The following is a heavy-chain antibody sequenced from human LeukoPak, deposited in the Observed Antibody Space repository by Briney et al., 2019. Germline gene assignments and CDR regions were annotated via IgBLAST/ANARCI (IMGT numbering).Heavy chain of an antibody. V-gene: IGHV5-51*01. CDR2: IYPGDSDT. D-gene: IGHD3-22*01. J-gene: IGHJ4*02. CDR3: ARLLDSSRFDY. CDR1: GYRFSGYW. Sequence: GESLKISCHGSGYRFSGYWIAWVRQMPGKGPEWMGIIYPGDSDTRYSPSFQGQVTISADKSISAAYLQWSSLKASDTAIYYCARLLDSSRFDYWGQGSLVTVSS.